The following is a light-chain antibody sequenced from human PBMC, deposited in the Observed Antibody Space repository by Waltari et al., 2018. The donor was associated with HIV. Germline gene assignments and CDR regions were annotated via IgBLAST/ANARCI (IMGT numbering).Light chain of an antibody. Sequence: DIVMTQSPNSLAVSLGERATINCRSSRTILYSSENRDCLAWYQQKPGQSPKVLIYWASTRASGVPDRFSCSGSGTNFSLTISALQSDDVALYYCQQYYTPGPTFGGGTKVEIK. CDR2: WAS. V-gene: IGKV4-1*01. CDR3: QQYYTPGPT. CDR1: RTILYSSENRDC. J-gene: IGKJ4*01.